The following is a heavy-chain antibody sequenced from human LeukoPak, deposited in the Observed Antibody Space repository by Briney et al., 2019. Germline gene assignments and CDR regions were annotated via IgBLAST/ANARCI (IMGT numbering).Heavy chain of an antibody. CDR3: ARDCVVGADFDY. D-gene: IGHD2-15*01. CDR2: IYHSGST. J-gene: IGHJ4*02. V-gene: IGHV4-38-2*02. Sequence: SETLSLTCTVSGYSISSGYYWGWIRQPPGKGLEWIGSIYHSGSTYYNPSLKSRVTISVDTSKNQFSLKLSSVTAADTAVYYCARDCVVGADFDYWGQGTLVTVSS. CDR1: GYSISSGYY.